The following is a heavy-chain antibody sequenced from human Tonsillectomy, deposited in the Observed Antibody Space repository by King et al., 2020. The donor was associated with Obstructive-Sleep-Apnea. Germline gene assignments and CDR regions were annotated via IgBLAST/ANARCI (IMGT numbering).Heavy chain of an antibody. CDR1: GFTFSRYD. V-gene: IGHV3-23*04. CDR2: LCASGGVA. J-gene: IGHJ4*02. Sequence: VQLVESGGGLVQPGGSLRLSCAASGFTFSRYDMIWGRQVPGKGLEWVSPLCASGGVAYYADSVKVRFTISRDNSKNTLYLKMNSLRAEDTAVYYCAKDRETYYYDSSGYYYLYYFDYWGQGTLVTVSS. D-gene: IGHD3-22*01. CDR3: AKDRETYYYDSSGYYYLYYFDY.